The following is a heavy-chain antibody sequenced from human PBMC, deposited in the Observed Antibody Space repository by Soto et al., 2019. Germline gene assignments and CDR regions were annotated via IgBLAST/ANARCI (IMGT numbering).Heavy chain of an antibody. CDR3: TRFYPPFFKWLSIERVAFDI. D-gene: IGHD3-22*01. CDR1: GFTFGDYA. Sequence: GGSLRLSCTASGFTFGDYAMSWFRQAPGKGLEWVGFIRSKAYGGTTEDAASVKVRFTIARDESTSIVYLQMNSLKTEDTSVYYCTRFYPPFFKWLSIERVAFDIWGKGTMVTVSS. CDR2: IRSKAYGGTT. J-gene: IGHJ3*02. V-gene: IGHV3-49*03.